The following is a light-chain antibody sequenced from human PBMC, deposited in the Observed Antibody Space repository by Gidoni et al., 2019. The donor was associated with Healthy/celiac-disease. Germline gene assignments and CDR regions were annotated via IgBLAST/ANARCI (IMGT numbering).Light chain of an antibody. CDR1: QSISSY. J-gene: IGKJ3*01. CDR3: QQSYSKVT. CDR2: AAS. Sequence: DIQITQSPSSLSASVGDRVTITCRASQSISSYLNWYQQKPGKAPKLLIYAASSLQSGVPSRFSGSGAGTDFTLTISSLQPEDVATYYCQQSYSKVTFGPGTKGDIK. V-gene: IGKV1-39*01.